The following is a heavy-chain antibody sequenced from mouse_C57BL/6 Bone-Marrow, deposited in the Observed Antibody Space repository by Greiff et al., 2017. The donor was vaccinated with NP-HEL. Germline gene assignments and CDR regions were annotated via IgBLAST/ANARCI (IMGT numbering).Heavy chain of an antibody. CDR3: ARYDAMDY. CDR1: GFTFRDYG. CDR2: ISSGSSTI. V-gene: IGHV5-17*01. J-gene: IGHJ4*01. Sequence: EVQGVESGGGLVKPGGAPKISCAAPGFTFRDYGMHWVRPAPEKGLGWVAYISSGSSTIYYADTVKGRFTIPRDNAKNTLFLQMTSLRSEDTAMYYCARYDAMDYWGQGTSVTVSS.